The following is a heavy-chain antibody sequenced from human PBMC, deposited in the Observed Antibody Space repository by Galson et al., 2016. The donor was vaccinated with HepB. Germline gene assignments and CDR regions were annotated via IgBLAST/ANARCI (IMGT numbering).Heavy chain of an antibody. CDR3: ARETRVTGPRPYWYFDL. CDR2: INPNTGGS. J-gene: IGHJ2*01. CDR1: GYPFTGYY. D-gene: IGHD7-27*01. Sequence: SVKVSCKASGYPFTGYYIHWLRLAPGQGLEWMGWINPNTGGSNYVQKFRGRVPVTRDTAITTAYLELRRMTSGDTAVDYCARETRVTGPRPYWYFDLWGRGTLVTVSS. V-gene: IGHV1-2*02.